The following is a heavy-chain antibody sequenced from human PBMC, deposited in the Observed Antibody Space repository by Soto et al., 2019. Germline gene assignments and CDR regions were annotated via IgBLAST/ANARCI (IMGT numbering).Heavy chain of an antibody. J-gene: IGHJ6*02. V-gene: IGHV1-18*01. CDR1: GYTFTSYG. CDR2: ISAYNGNT. D-gene: IGHD3-9*01. CDR3: ARRDDISLGWGYYGMDV. Sequence: QVQLVQSGAEVKKPGASVKVSCKASGYTFTSYGISWVRQAPGQGLEWMGWISAYNGNTNYAQKLQGRVTMTTDTPTSSAYMELRSLRSDETAVYYCARRDDISLGWGYYGMDVWGQGTTVTVSS.